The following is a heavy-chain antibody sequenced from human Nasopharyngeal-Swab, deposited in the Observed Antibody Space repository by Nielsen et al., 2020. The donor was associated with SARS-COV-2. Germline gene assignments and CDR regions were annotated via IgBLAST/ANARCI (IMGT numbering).Heavy chain of an antibody. CDR2: ISAYNGNT. Sequence: WVRQAPGQGLEWMGWISAYNGNTNYAQKLQGRVTMTTDTSTSTAYMELRSLRSDDTAVYYCARGSLWFGDLVGYYGMDVRGQGTTVTVSS. CDR3: ARGSLWFGDLVGYYGMDV. J-gene: IGHJ6*02. V-gene: IGHV1-18*01. D-gene: IGHD3-10*01.